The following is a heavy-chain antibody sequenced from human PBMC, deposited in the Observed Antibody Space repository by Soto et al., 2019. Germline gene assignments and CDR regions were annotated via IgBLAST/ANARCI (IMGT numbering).Heavy chain of an antibody. Sequence: GGSLRLSCKGSGYSFTSYWISWVRQMPGKGLEWMGRIDPSDSYTNYSPSFQGHVTISADKSISTAYLQWSSLKASDTAMYYCARHPHSSSWYHHPFYWGQGTLVTVSS. CDR3: ARHPHSSSWYHHPFY. CDR2: IDPSDSYT. CDR1: GYSFTSYW. D-gene: IGHD6-13*01. J-gene: IGHJ4*02. V-gene: IGHV5-10-1*01.